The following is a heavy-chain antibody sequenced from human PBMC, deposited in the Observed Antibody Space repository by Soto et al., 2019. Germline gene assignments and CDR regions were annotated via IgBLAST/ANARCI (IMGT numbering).Heavy chain of an antibody. CDR3: ASAADRNYYYYGIDV. D-gene: IGHD6-6*01. CDR2: IDPSDSYT. J-gene: IGHJ6*02. CDR1: GYSFTSYW. Sequence: PGESLKISCKGSGYSFTSYWISWVRQMPGKGLEWMGRIDPSDSYTNYSPSFQGHVTISADKSISTAYLQWSSLKASDTAMYYCASAADRNYYYYGIDVCGQWTTVTLS. V-gene: IGHV5-10-1*01.